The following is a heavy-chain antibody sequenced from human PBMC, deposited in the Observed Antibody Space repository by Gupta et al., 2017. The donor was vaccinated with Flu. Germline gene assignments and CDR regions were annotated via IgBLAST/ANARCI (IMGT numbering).Heavy chain of an antibody. CDR1: VGSYY. J-gene: IGHJ4*02. V-gene: IGHV4-59*02. Sequence: VGSYYWGWVRQAPGKGLESIGYMAYTASVFFIPSIKSRVTMSLDTSMNHFSLNLKSETAADTAVEDGARYFAAVEPIAYWGQGGLGTVSS. CDR3: ARYFAAVEPIAY. D-gene: IGHD3-9*01. CDR2: MAYTASV.